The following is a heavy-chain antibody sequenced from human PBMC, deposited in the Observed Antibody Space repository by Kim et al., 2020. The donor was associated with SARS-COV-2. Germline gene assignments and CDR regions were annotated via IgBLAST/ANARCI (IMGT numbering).Heavy chain of an antibody. D-gene: IGHD6-13*01. V-gene: IGHV3-30*04. J-gene: IGHJ6*02. CDR1: GFTFSSYA. CDR2: ISYDGSNK. CDR3: AREGKSSWYGGYYYYGMDV. Sequence: GGSLRLSCAASGFTFSSYAMHWVRQAPGKGLEWVAVISYDGSNKYYADSVKGRFTISRDNSKNTLYLQMNSLRAEDTAVYYCAREGKSSWYGGYYYYGMDVWGQGTTVTVSS.